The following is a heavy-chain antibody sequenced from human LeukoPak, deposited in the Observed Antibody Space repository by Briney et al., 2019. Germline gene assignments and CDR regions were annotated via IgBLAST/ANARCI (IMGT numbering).Heavy chain of an antibody. J-gene: IGHJ4*02. V-gene: IGHV1-24*01. CDR3: AADRLAARKFDY. Sequence: ASVKVSCKVSGYTLTELSMHWVRQAPGKGLEWMGGFDPEDGETIYAQKFQGSVTMTEDTSTDTAYMELSSLRSEDTAVYYCAADRLAARKFDYWGQGTLVTVSS. CDR1: GYTLTELS. CDR2: FDPEDGET. D-gene: IGHD6-6*01.